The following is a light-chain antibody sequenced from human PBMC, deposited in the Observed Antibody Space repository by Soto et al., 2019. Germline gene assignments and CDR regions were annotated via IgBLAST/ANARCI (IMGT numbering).Light chain of an antibody. CDR2: GAS. V-gene: IGKV3-15*01. J-gene: IGKJ1*01. Sequence: EIVMTQSPATLSVSPGERATLSCRASQSVSSNLAWYQQKPDQAPRLLIYGASTRATGIPARFSGSGSGTEFTVTISSLQSEDFAVYCCQQYNNWPQTFGQGTKVEIK. CDR1: QSVSSN. CDR3: QQYNNWPQT.